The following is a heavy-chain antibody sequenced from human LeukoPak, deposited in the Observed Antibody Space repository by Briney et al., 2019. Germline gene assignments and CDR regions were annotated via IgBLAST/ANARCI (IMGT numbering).Heavy chain of an antibody. Sequence: GASVKVSCKASGGTFSSYAISWVRQAPGQGLEWMGGIIPIFGTANYAQKFQGRVTITTDESTSTAYMELSSLRSEDTAVYYCARDWGDSTAHWYFDLWGRGTLVTVSS. V-gene: IGHV1-69*05. J-gene: IGHJ2*01. CDR1: GGTFSSYA. D-gene: IGHD2-21*02. CDR3: ARDWGDSTAHWYFDL. CDR2: IIPIFGTA.